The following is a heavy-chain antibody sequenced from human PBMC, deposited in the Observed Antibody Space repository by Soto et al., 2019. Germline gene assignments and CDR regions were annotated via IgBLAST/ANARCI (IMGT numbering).Heavy chain of an antibody. CDR3: ARNSGSHTPSAFDI. CDR2: IYYSGST. CDR1: GGSVSSGSYY. J-gene: IGHJ3*02. D-gene: IGHD6-25*01. Sequence: QVQLQESGPGLVKPSETLSLTCTVSGGSVSSGSYYWSWIRQPPGKGLEWIGYIYYSGSTNYNPSLKSRVTISVDTSKNQFSLKLSSVTAADTAVYYCARNSGSHTPSAFDIWGQGTMVTVSS. V-gene: IGHV4-61*01.